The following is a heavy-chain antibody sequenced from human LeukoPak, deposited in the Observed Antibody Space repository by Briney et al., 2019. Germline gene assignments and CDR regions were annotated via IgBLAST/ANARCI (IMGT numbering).Heavy chain of an antibody. CDR1: GFTFTSSA. CDR2: IVVGSGNT. D-gene: IGHD3-9*01. V-gene: IGHV1-58*02. CDR3: AAEDYDILTGSRRGDY. Sequence: SVKVSCKASGFTFTSSAMQWVRQARGQRLEWIGWIVVGSGNTNYAQKFQERVTITRDMSTSTAYMELSSLRSEDTAVYYCAAEDYDILTGSRRGDYRGQGTLVTVSS. J-gene: IGHJ4*02.